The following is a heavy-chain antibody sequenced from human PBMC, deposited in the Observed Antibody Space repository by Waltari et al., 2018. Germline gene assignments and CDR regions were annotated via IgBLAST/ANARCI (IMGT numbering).Heavy chain of an antibody. D-gene: IGHD3-16*01. CDR1: GGSLSGSF. Sequence: QVQLQQWGAGLLRPSEPLSLTCAVNGGSLSGSFWSWFRQAPGKGLEWIAEISDGGRGNAKPSLGSRGTISVDTAKNQIFLKVNSVTTADTGLYYCAKQLVDVWDGLGGFDVWGQGTMITVSS. V-gene: IGHV4-34*01. CDR2: ISDGGRG. J-gene: IGHJ3*01. CDR3: AKQLVDVWDGLGGFDV.